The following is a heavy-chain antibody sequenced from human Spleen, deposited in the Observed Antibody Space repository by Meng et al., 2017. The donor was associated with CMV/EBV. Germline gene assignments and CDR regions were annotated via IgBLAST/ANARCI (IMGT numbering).Heavy chain of an antibody. Sequence: QVQLVQSGAEAKKPGSSVKFSCKASGGTFSTYAINWVRQAPGQGLEWMGWINTNTGNPTYAQGFTGRFVFSLDTSVTTAYLQISGLKAEDTAVYYCARVQYSAYDYFAYWGQGTLVTVSS. CDR3: ARVQYSAYDYFAY. J-gene: IGHJ4*02. V-gene: IGHV7-4-1*02. CDR1: GGTFSTYA. CDR2: INTNTGNP. D-gene: IGHD5-12*01.